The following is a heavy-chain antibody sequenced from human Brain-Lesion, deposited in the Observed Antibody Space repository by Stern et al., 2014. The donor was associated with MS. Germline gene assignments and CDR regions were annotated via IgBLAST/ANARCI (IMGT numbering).Heavy chain of an antibody. CDR3: AKWPHHIAVAGTRYFQH. D-gene: IGHD6-19*01. CDR1: GFSFSTYA. CDR2: ISGRGGPT. J-gene: IGHJ1*01. Sequence: VQLVESGGGLVQPGGSLRLYCAASGFSFSTYAMSWVRQTPGKGLQWVSGISGRGGPTYYADSVKGRFTISRDNSKNTLYLQMDSLRADDTAVYYCAKWPHHIAVAGTRYFQHWGQGTLVTVSS. V-gene: IGHV3-23*04.